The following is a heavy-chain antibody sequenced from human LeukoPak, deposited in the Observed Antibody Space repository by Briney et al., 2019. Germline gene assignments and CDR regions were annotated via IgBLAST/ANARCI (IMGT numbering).Heavy chain of an antibody. CDR2: IIPIFGTA. CDR1: GGTFSSYA. Sequence: VKVSCKASGGTFSSYAISWVRQAPGQGLEWMGGIIPIFGTANYAQKFQGRVTITADESTSTAYMELSSLRSEDTAVYYCARVLSSGYYYGYYYYMDVWGKGTTVTVSS. V-gene: IGHV1-69*01. CDR3: ARVLSSGYYYGYYYYMDV. J-gene: IGHJ6*03. D-gene: IGHD3-22*01.